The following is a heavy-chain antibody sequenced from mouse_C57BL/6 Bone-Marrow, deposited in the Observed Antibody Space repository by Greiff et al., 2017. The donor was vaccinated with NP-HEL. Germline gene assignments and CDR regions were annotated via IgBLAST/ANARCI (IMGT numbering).Heavy chain of an antibody. CDR2: IYPGSGNT. CDR1: GYSFTSYY. Sequence: QVQLKQSGPELVKPGASVKISCKASGYSFTSYYIHWVKQRPGQGLEWIGWIYPGSGNTKYNEKFKGKATLTADTSSSTAYMQLSSLTSEDSAVYYCAREGLSLYYFDYWGQGTTLTVSS. D-gene: IGHD6-5*01. CDR3: AREGLSLYYFDY. V-gene: IGHV1-66*01. J-gene: IGHJ2*01.